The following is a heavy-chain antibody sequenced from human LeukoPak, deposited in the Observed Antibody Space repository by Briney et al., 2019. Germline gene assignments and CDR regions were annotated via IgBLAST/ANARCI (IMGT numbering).Heavy chain of an antibody. CDR3: AKGGKWDVTPFDY. J-gene: IGHJ4*02. CDR1: GFTFSSYA. CDR2: IDGRGSST. Sequence: PGGSLRLSCAASGFTFSSYAMSWVRQAPGKGLEWVSTIDGRGSSTFSADSVKGRFTISRDNSKNTLYLQVNSLRAEDTAVYYCAKGGKWDVTPFDYWGQGTLVTVSS. V-gene: IGHV3-23*05. D-gene: IGHD1-26*01.